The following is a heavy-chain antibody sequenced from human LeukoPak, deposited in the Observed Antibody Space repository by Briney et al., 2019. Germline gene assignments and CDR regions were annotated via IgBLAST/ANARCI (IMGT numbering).Heavy chain of an antibody. D-gene: IGHD1-7*01. J-gene: IGHJ3*02. Sequence: SETLSLTCTVSGGSVSSGSYYWSWIRQPPGKGLEWIGYIYYSGSTNYNPSLKSRVTISVDTSKNQFSLKLSSVTAADTAVYYCAREGINWNYGDAFDIWGRGTMVTVSS. V-gene: IGHV4-61*01. CDR1: GGSVSSGSYY. CDR3: AREGINWNYGDAFDI. CDR2: IYYSGST.